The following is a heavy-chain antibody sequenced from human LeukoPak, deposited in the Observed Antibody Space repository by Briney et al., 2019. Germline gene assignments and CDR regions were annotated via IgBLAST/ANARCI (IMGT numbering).Heavy chain of an antibody. J-gene: IGHJ6*03. V-gene: IGHV4-4*07. CDR2: IYTRGST. D-gene: IGHD6-19*01. Sequence: SETLSLTCTVSGGSISSYDWSWIRQPAGKRLERIGRIYTRGSTNYNPSLKSRVTISVDKSKNQFSLKLSSVTAADTAVYYCARGIAVAATDYYYYYMDVWGKGTTVTVSS. CDR3: ARGIAVAATDYYYYYMDV. CDR1: GGSISSYD.